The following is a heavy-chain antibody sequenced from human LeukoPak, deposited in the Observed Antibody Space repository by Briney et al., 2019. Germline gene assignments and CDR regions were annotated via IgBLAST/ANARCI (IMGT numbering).Heavy chain of an antibody. CDR1: GFTFDDCA. CDR2: ISGDGGST. D-gene: IGHD5-12*01. Sequence: GGSLRLSCAASGFTFDDCAMHWVRQAPGKGLEWVSLISGDGGSTYYADSVKGRFTISRDNSKNSLYLQMNSLRTEDTALYYCAKDTGYSGYGDFDYWGQGTLVTVSS. CDR3: AKDTGYSGYGDFDY. J-gene: IGHJ4*02. V-gene: IGHV3-43*02.